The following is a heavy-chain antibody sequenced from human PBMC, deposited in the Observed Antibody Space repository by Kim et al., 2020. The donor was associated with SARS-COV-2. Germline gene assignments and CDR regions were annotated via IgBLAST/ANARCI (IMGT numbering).Heavy chain of an antibody. D-gene: IGHD5-18*01. CDR2: ITSKVNGSAT. CDR3: MVNTDYFDY. CDR1: GFDFSGSA. Sequence: GGSLRLSCEASGFDFSGSAMHWVRQAPGKGLEWVGRITSKVNGSATAYGGSVKGRFTISRDDSRKMAYLQMNSLTTEDAALYYCMVNTDYFDYWGHGTPV. J-gene: IGHJ4*03. V-gene: IGHV3-73*01.